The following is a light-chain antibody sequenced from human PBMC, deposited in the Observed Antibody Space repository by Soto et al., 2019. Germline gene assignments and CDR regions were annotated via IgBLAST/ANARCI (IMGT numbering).Light chain of an antibody. Sequence: PGARDALYCMASQRLSSSSLAWYQQKPGHGPRLLIYGASRRATGIPDRFSATESGTDFTLTISSLEPEDFAVYFCQQYDSTPWTFGQGTKVDIK. J-gene: IGKJ1*01. V-gene: IGKV3-20*01. CDR2: GAS. CDR3: QQYDSTPWT. CDR1: QRLSSSS.